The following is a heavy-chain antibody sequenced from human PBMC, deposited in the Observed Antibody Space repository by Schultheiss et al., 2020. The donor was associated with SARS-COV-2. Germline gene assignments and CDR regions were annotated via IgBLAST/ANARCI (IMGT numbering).Heavy chain of an antibody. V-gene: IGHV3-23*01. CDR2: ISGTGRST. D-gene: IGHD3-16*01. Sequence: GGSLRLSCAASGFIFDDYAMHWVRQAPGKGLEWVSGISGTGRSTYYADSVRGRFTISRDNSKNTVYLQMTGLRADDTAVYYCARDGTGGMDGMDIWGQGTTVTVSS. CDR1: GFIFDDYA. CDR3: ARDGTGGMDGMDI. J-gene: IGHJ6*02.